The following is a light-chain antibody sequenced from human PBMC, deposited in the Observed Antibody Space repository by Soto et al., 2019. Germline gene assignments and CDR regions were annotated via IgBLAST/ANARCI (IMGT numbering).Light chain of an antibody. CDR1: SSNIGSYT. CDR2: SDD. CDR3: AAWDDSLNVV. J-gene: IGLJ3*02. Sequence: QSVLTQPTSASGTPGQKVTISCSGSSSNIGSYTVNWYQQFPGTAPKLLMYSDDQRPSGVPDRFSGSKSGTSASLAISGLQSEDEADYYCAAWDDSLNVVFGGGTKLTVL. V-gene: IGLV1-44*01.